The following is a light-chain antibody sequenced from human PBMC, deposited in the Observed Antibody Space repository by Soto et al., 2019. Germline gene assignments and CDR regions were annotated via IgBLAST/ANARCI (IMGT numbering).Light chain of an antibody. J-gene: IGKJ2*01. CDR3: QQYLSYPYT. CDR1: QGISSF. CDR2: AAA. V-gene: IGKV1-8*01. Sequence: AIRMTQSPSSISASTGDRVTITCRASQGISSFLAWYQQKPRKAPKLLIYAAATLQRGAPSRFSASGSGTDFTLTISRLQSEDFATYFCQQYLSYPYTFGQGTKLEI.